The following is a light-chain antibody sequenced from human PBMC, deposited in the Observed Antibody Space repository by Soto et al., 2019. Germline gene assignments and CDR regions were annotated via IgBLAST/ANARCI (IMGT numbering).Light chain of an antibody. J-gene: IGKJ3*01. CDR3: QQSYSTLFS. CDR2: AVS. Sequence: DIQMTQSPSSLFASVGDRVTITCRASQTIIRYLNWYQQKPGGAPNLLIYAVSSFQSGVPSRFSGSGSGTEFTLTISSLQPEDSATYYCQQSYSTLFSFGPGTKVQI. CDR1: QTIIRY. V-gene: IGKV1-39*01.